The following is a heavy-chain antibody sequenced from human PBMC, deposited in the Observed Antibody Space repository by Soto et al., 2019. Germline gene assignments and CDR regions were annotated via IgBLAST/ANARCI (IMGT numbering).Heavy chain of an antibody. Sequence: ESGGNLIQPGGSLRLSCAASGFTVTNKYMTWVRQAPGKGLEWVSLIYSGGVTSYADSVKGRFTISRDNSKDILYLQVNSLRAEDTAVYYCARVDYGDYGWYFDLWGRGTLVTVSS. J-gene: IGHJ2*01. CDR1: GFTVTNKY. D-gene: IGHD4-17*01. CDR2: IYSGGVT. CDR3: ARVDYGDYGWYFDL. V-gene: IGHV3-53*01.